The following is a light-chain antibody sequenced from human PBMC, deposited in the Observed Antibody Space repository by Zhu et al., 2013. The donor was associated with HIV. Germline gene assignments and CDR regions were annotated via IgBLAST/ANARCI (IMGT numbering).Light chain of an antibody. CDR3: QHYASSPIT. CDR2: GAS. Sequence: EIVLMQSPGTLFLSPGERATLSCTASQTVTKNFLGWYQQKPGQAPRLLIYGASTRASGIPARFTGSGSGTVFTLTISRVETEDFALYYCQHYASSPITFGQGTRLEMK. J-gene: IGKJ5*01. CDR1: QTVTKNF. V-gene: IGKV3-20*01.